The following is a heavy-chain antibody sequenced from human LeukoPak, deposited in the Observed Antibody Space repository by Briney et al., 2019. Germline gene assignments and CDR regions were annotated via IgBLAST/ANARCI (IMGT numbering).Heavy chain of an antibody. D-gene: IGHD3-10*01. CDR2: ISYDGSNK. J-gene: IGHJ4*02. V-gene: IGHV3-30*18. CDR3: AKDHSITSRSIDY. Sequence: GGSLRLSCAASGFTFSSYGMHGVRQAPGKGREWVAVISYDGSNKYYADSAKGRFTISRDNSKNTLYLQMNSLRAEDTAVYYCAKDHSITSRSIDYWGQGTLVTVSS. CDR1: GFTFSSYG.